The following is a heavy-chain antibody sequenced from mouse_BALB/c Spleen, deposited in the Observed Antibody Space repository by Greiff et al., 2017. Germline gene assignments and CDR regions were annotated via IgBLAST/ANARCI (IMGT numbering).Heavy chain of an antibody. CDR1: GYTFTDYN. CDR2: INPNNGGT. CDR3: ARITTVDWFAY. Sequence: VQLKESGPELVKPGASVKIPCKASGYTFTDYNMDWVKQSHGKSLEWIGDINPNNGGTIYNQKFKGKATLTVDKSSSTAYMELRSLTSEDTAVYYCARITTVDWFAYWGQGTLVTVSA. J-gene: IGHJ3*01. D-gene: IGHD1-1*01. V-gene: IGHV1-18*01.